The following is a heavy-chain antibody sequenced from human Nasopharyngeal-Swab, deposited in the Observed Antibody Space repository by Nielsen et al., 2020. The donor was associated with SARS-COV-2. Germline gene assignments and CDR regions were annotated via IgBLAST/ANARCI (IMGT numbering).Heavy chain of an antibody. V-gene: IGHV3-23*01. CDR1: GFTFSSYA. J-gene: IGHJ6*02. Sequence: GESLKISCAASGFTFSSYAMSWVRQAPGKGLEWVSIISGSGDTTYYADSVKERFNISRDNSKNTLYLQTNSLRVEDTAVYYCAKAPYLRGLDVWGQGTTFTVSS. CDR2: ISGSGDTT. D-gene: IGHD2-21*01. CDR3: AKAPYLRGLDV.